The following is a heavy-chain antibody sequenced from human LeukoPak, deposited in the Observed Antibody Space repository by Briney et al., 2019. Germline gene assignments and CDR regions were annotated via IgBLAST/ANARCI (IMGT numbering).Heavy chain of an antibody. Sequence: ASVKVSCKASGYSFSTYGITWVRQAPGQGLEWMGWINPNSGGTNYAQKFQGRVTMTRDTSISTAYMELSRLRSDDTAVYYCARAPKRDGYNWVGYWGQGTLVTVSS. J-gene: IGHJ4*02. CDR2: INPNSGGT. V-gene: IGHV1-2*02. CDR1: GYSFSTYG. CDR3: ARAPKRDGYNWVGY. D-gene: IGHD5-24*01.